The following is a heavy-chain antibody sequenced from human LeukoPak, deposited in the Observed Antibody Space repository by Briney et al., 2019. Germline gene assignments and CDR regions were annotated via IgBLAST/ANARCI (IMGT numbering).Heavy chain of an antibody. CDR2: ISSSSSTI. CDR1: GFTFSSYS. Sequence: GGSLRLSCAASGFTFSSYSMNWVRQAPGKGLEWVSYISSSSSTIYYADSVKGRFTISRDNAKNSLYLQMNSLRAEDTAVYYCARESDYDFWSGLLTWGAFDIWGQGTMVTVSS. V-gene: IGHV3-48*04. CDR3: ARESDYDFWSGLLTWGAFDI. D-gene: IGHD3-3*01. J-gene: IGHJ3*02.